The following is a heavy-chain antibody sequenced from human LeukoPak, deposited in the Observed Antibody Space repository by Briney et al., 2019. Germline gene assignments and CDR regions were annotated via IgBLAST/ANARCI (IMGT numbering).Heavy chain of an antibody. Sequence: GGSLRLSCAASGFTFGSYWMSWVRQAPGKGLEWVANINEDGSEKYHVDSVKGRFTISRDNAKNSLYLQMDSLTAADTAVYYCARASDVGTIDYWAREPWSPSLQ. V-gene: IGHV3-7*04. CDR1: GFTFGSYW. CDR2: INEDGSEK. CDR3: ARASDVGTIDY. D-gene: IGHD7-27*01. J-gene: IGHJ4*02.